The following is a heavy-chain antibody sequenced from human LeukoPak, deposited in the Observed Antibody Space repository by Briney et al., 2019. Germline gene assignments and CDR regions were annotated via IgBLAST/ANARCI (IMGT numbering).Heavy chain of an antibody. V-gene: IGHV1-69*01. D-gene: IGHD3-22*01. CDR3: ARSPFYDSSGYMGNWFDP. Sequence: ASVKVSCKASGGTFSSYAISWVRQAPGQGLEWMGGIIPIFGTANYAQKFQGRVTITADESTSTAYMELSSLRSEDTAVYYCARSPFYDSSGYMGNWFDPWGQGTLVTVSS. CDR1: GGTFSSYA. J-gene: IGHJ5*02. CDR2: IIPIFGTA.